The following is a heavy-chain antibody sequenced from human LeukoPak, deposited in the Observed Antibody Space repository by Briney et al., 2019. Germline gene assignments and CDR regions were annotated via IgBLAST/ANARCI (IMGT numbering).Heavy chain of an antibody. CDR1: GFTFRYYV. D-gene: IGHD2-8*01. CDR2: INGCCST. Sequence: PGGPLRLSCLGSGFTFRYYVMIWVHQAPKKGLDGVSVINGCCSTYYADSVKGRFTISRDDSKNTLYLQMNSLRADDTAVYYCANPYQDSNGDHYFFDFWGQGTLVTVSP. CDR3: ANPYQDSNGDHYFFDF. J-gene: IGHJ4*02. V-gene: IGHV3-23*01.